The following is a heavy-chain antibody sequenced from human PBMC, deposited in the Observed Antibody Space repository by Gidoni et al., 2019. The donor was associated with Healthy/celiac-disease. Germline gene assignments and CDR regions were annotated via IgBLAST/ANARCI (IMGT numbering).Heavy chain of an antibody. CDR2: ISYDGSNK. CDR3: ARDPFVVGATNWGVVGWFDP. V-gene: IGHV3-30-3*01. D-gene: IGHD1-26*01. J-gene: IGHJ5*02. Sequence: QVQLVESGGGVVQPGRSLRLSCAASGFTFSSYAMHWVRQAPGKGLEWVAVISYDGSNKYYADSVKGRFTISRDNSKNTLYLQMNSLRAEDTAVYYCARDPFVVGATNWGVVGWFDPWGQGTLVTVSS. CDR1: GFTFSSYA.